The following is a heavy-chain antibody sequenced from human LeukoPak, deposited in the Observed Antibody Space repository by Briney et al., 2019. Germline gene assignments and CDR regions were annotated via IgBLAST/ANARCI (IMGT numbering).Heavy chain of an antibody. CDR1: GYTFTSNY. J-gene: IGHJ4*02. CDR2: IYPRDGST. V-gene: IGHV1-46*01. CDR3: ARDQEGFDY. Sequence: ASVRVSCKAFGYTFTSNYIHWVRQAPGQGLEWMGMIYPRDGSTSYAQKFQGRVTVTRDTSTSTVHMELSGLRSEDTAVYYCARDQEGFDYWGQGTLVTVSS.